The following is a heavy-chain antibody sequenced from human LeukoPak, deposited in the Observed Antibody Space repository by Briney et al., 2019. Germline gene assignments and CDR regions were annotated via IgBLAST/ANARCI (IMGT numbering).Heavy chain of an antibody. CDR2: MKGDGSEK. D-gene: IGHD6-19*01. Sequence: PGGSLRLSCAASGFTFSTYWMTWVRQAPGKGLEWVANMKGDGSEKYYVDSVKGRFTISRDNAKNLLYLQMNSLRAEDTAVYYCARRGYSSGWDYWGQGTLVTVSS. CDR1: GFTFSTYW. CDR3: ARRGYSSGWDY. J-gene: IGHJ4*02. V-gene: IGHV3-7*01.